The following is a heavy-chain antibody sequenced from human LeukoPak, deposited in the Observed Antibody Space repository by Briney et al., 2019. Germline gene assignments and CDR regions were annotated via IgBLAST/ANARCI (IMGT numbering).Heavy chain of an antibody. CDR3: ARSLGQWLLDY. CDR1: GFTFSSYS. Sequence: GGSLRLSSSASGFTFSSYSMNWVRQAPGKGLEWVSSISSSSSYIYYADSVKGRFTISRDNAKNSLYLQMNSLRAEDTAVYYCARSLGQWLLDYWGQGTLVTVSS. J-gene: IGHJ4*02. D-gene: IGHD5-12*01. CDR2: ISSSSSYI. V-gene: IGHV3-21*01.